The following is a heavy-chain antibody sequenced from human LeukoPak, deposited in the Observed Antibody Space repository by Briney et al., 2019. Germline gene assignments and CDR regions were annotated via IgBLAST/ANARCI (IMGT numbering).Heavy chain of an antibody. Sequence: PSETLSLTCAVYGGSFSTYYLSWIRQPPGKGLEWIGEISHSGIINYSPSLKSRLTMSVDSSKPQFSLKLSSVTAADTAVHYCVWDPYSVWGQGTLVTVSS. J-gene: IGHJ4*02. CDR1: GGSFSTYY. CDR3: VWDPYSV. V-gene: IGHV4-34*01. CDR2: ISHSGII. D-gene: IGHD4-11*01.